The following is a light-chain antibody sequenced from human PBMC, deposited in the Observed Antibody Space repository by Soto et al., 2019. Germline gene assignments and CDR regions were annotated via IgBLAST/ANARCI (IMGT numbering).Light chain of an antibody. CDR2: EVS. Sequence: QSALTQPPSASGSPGQSVAISCTGTSSDVGGNNYVSWYQQHPGKAPKLIIYEVSKRPSGVPDRFSGSKSGNTASLTVSGLQADDEADYYCSSYGGPRIFGGGTKLTVL. CDR3: SSYGGPRI. CDR1: SSDVGGNNY. V-gene: IGLV2-8*01. J-gene: IGLJ2*01.